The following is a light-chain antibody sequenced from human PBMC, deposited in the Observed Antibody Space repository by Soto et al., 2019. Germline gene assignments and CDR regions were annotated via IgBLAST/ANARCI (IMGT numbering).Light chain of an antibody. V-gene: IGKV2-28*01. J-gene: IGKJ4*01. CDR1: QSLLHSSGSNF. CDR2: LGS. Sequence: EIVMTQSPLSLPVTPGEPASISCRSSQSLLHSSGSNFLDWYLQKPGQSPQLLIYLGSNRASGVPDRFSGSGSGTDFTLKISRVEAEDVGVYYRMQVLQAPLSFGGGTRVEIK. CDR3: MQVLQAPLS.